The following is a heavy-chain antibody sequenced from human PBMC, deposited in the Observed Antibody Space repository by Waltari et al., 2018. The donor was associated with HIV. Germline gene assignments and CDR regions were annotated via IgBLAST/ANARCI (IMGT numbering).Heavy chain of an antibody. J-gene: IGHJ3*02. CDR1: GGTFSSYA. V-gene: IGHV1-69*01. CDR2: ILPIYGTA. Sequence: QVQLVQSGAEVKKPGSSVKVSCKASGGTFSSYAISWVRQAPGQGRGGMGGILPIYGTANYTQKFQGRVTITADESTSTAYMELSSLRSEDTAVYYCARVDSVSYLSAFDIWGQGTMVTVSS. D-gene: IGHD1-26*01. CDR3: ARVDSVSYLSAFDI.